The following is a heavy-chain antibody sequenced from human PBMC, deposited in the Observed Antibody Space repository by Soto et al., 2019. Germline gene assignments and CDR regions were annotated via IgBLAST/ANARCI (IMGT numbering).Heavy chain of an antibody. V-gene: IGHV1-18*01. J-gene: IGHJ4*02. CDR3: ARVVGTRPFDY. D-gene: IGHD1-26*01. CDR2: ISTNNGKT. Sequence: QVQLVQSGAEVKKPGASVKVSCKASGYTFTSYGISWVRQAPGQGLEWMGWISTNNGKTIYAQKFQGRVTVTTDTSTTTADMELRSLRSNDTAIYYCARVVGTRPFDYWDQGTLVTVSS. CDR1: GYTFTSYG.